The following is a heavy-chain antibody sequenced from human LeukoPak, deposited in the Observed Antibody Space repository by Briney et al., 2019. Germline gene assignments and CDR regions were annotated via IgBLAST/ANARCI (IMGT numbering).Heavy chain of an antibody. Sequence: ASVKVSCKVSGYTLTELSMHRVRHAPGKGREWMGGFDPEDGETIYAQKFQGRVTMTEDTSTDTAYMELSSLRSEDTAVYYCATDYGDPYYFDYWGQGTLVTVSS. J-gene: IGHJ4*02. V-gene: IGHV1-24*01. CDR1: GYTLTELS. D-gene: IGHD4-17*01. CDR3: ATDYGDPYYFDY. CDR2: FDPEDGET.